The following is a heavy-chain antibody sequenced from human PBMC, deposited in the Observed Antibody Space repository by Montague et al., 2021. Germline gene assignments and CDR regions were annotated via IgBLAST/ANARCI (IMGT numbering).Heavy chain of an antibody. CDR1: GFTFSNYW. CDR3: VRDQGQGYCGGDCYVGLDY. D-gene: IGHD2-21*01. CDR2: IKQDGSEK. V-gene: IGHV3-7*01. J-gene: IGHJ4*02. Sequence: SLSLSCAASGFTFSNYWMSWVRQAPGKGLEWVANIKQDGSEKHYVDSVKGRFTISRDNAKNSLYLQMNSLRAEDTAVYFCVRDQGQGYCGGDCYVGLDYWGQGTLVTVSS.